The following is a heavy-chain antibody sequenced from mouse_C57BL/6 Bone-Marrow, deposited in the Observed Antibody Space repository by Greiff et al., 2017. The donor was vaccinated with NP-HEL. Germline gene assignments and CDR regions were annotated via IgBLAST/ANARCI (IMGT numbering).Heavy chain of an antibody. Sequence: QVQLKQPGAELVRPGTSVKLSCKASGYTFTSYWMHWVKQRPGQGLEWIGVIDPSDSYTNYNQKFKGKATLTVDTSSSTAYMQLSSLTSEDSAVYYCAGYYGNSFDYWGQGTTLTVSS. D-gene: IGHD2-1*01. CDR3: AGYYGNSFDY. V-gene: IGHV1-59*01. CDR1: GYTFTSYW. J-gene: IGHJ2*01. CDR2: IDPSDSYT.